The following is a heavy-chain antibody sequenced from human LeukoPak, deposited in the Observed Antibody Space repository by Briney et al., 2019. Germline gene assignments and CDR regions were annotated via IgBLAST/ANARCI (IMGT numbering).Heavy chain of an antibody. Sequence: VQPGGSLRLSCAASGFTVSSNYMSWVRQAPGKGLEWVSAISGSGGSTYYADSVKGRFTISRDNSKNTLYLQMNSLRAEDTAVYYCANTFSHLYYYGSGSYFWGQGTLVTVSS. CDR1: GFTVSSNY. J-gene: IGHJ4*02. CDR3: ANTFSHLYYYGSGSYF. V-gene: IGHV3-23*01. CDR2: ISGSGGST. D-gene: IGHD3-10*01.